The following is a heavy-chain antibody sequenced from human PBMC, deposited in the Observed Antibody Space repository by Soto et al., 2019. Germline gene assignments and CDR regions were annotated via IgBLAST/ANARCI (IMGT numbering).Heavy chain of an antibody. Sequence: SETLSLTCTVSGGSISSYYWSWIRQPPGKGLEWIGYIYYSGSTNYNPSLKSRVTISVDTSKNQFSLKLSSVTAADTAVYYCAREPNRYCSGGSCYDDVSWGQGTLVTVSS. D-gene: IGHD2-15*01. J-gene: IGHJ4*02. CDR2: IYYSGST. CDR1: GGSISSYY. V-gene: IGHV4-59*01. CDR3: AREPNRYCSGGSCYDDVS.